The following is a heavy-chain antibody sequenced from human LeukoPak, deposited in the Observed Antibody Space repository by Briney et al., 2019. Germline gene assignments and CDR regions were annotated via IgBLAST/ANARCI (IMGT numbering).Heavy chain of an antibody. CDR2: INPSGGST. CDR1: GYTFTYYF. V-gene: IGHV1-46*01. J-gene: IGHJ5*02. D-gene: IGHD3-3*01. Sequence: ASVKVSCKASGYTFTYYFIHWVRQAPGQGLEWMGLINPSGGSTNYVQNFQGRVTMTRDMSTSTVYMELSGLTSEDTAMYYCAREAVTIFGLVRTQTTKTPHRFDPWGQGTLVTVSS. CDR3: AREAVTIFGLVRTQTTKTPHRFDP.